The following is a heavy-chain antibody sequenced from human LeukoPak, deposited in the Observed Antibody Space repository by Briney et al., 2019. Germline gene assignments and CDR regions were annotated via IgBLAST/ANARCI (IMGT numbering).Heavy chain of an antibody. CDR1: GFIFSSYN. Sequence: GGSLRLSCVASGFIFSSYNINWVRQAPGKGLEWVSSISGSGNYIYYADSVKGRFTISRDNAKNSLYLQMNSLRAEDTAVYYCVSSGYYQYYFDYWGQGTLVTVSS. J-gene: IGHJ4*02. V-gene: IGHV3-21*01. D-gene: IGHD3-22*01. CDR3: VSSGYYQYYFDY. CDR2: ISGSGNYI.